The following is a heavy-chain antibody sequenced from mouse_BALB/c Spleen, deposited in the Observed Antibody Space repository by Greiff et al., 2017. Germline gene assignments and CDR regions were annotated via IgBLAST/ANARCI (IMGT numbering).Heavy chain of an antibody. J-gene: IGHJ2*01. CDR2: IDPETGGT. CDR1: GYTFTDYE. D-gene: IGHD1-1*01. Sequence: QVHVKQSGAELVRPGASVTLSCKASGYTFTDYEMHWVKQTPVHGLEWIGAIDPETGGTAYNQKFKGKATLTADKSSSTAYMELRSLTSEDSAVYYCTRGKFITTVVHYFDYWGQGTTLTVSS. V-gene: IGHV1-15*01. CDR3: TRGKFITTVVHYFDY.